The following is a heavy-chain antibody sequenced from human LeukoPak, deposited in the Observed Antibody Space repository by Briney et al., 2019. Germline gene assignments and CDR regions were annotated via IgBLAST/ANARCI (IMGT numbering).Heavy chain of an antibody. CDR3: ARDSRLNHFDY. J-gene: IGHJ4*02. CDR2: IYYSGST. D-gene: IGHD2-2*01. Sequence: SETLSLTCTVSGGSISSYYWSWIRQPPGKGLEWIGYIYYSGSTNYNPSLKSRVTISVDTYKNQFSLKLSSVTAADTAVYYCARDSRLNHFDYWGQGTLVTVSS. CDR1: GGSISSYY. V-gene: IGHV4-59*01.